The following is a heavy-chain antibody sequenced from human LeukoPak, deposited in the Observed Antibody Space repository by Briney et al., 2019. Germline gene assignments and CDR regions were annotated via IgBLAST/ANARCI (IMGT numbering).Heavy chain of an antibody. CDR2: ISSTSNNK. J-gene: IGHJ3*02. CDR3: ATRVTADSYDASDI. V-gene: IGHV3-21*06. CDR1: GFIYRRYI. D-gene: IGHD6-13*01. Sequence: GSLTDSCPATGFIYRRYIMNWVRQPPSKGRAWVGSISSTSNNKNHADSVKGRFTISRDNDKNSLYLQMNSLRAEDTALYYCATRVTADSYDASDIWGQGTMVTVSS.